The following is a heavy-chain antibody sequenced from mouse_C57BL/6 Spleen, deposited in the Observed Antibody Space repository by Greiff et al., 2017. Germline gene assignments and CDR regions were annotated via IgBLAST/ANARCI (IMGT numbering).Heavy chain of an antibody. J-gene: IGHJ1*03. D-gene: IGHD2-4*01. V-gene: IGHV1-69*01. CDR3: ARRSMRLRRYFDV. Sequence: QVQLQQPGAELVMPGASVKLSCKASGYTFTSYWMHWVKQRPGQGLEWIGEIDPSDSYTNYNQKFKGKSTLTVDKSSSTAYMQLSSLTSEDSAVYYCARRSMRLRRYFDVWGTGTTVTVSS. CDR2: IDPSDSYT. CDR1: GYTFTSYW.